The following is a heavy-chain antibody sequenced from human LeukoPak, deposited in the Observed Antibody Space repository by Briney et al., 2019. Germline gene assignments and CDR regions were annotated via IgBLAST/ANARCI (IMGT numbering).Heavy chain of an antibody. CDR1: GFTFSSYA. Sequence: GGSLRLSCAASGFTFSSYAMSWVRQAPGKGLEWISAISGSGGSTYYADSVKGRFTISRDNSKNTLYLQMNSLRAEDTAVYYCAKDVLGIYWYFDLWGRGTLVTVSS. CDR3: AKDVLGIYWYFDL. D-gene: IGHD2-8*02. V-gene: IGHV3-23*01. J-gene: IGHJ2*01. CDR2: ISGSGGST.